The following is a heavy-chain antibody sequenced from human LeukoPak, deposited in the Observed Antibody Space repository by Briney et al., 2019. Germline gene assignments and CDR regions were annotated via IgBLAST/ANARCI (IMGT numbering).Heavy chain of an antibody. V-gene: IGHV4-34*01. CDR1: GVSFSGYY. D-gene: IGHD6-19*01. Sequence: SETLSLTCAVYGVSFSGYYWSWLRQPPGKGLEWIGEINHSGNTNSNPSINSRVTMSVDTSKNQFSLKLSSVTAADTAVYYCAREGAVAGFDYWGQGTLVTVSS. CDR2: INHSGNT. CDR3: AREGAVAGFDY. J-gene: IGHJ4*02.